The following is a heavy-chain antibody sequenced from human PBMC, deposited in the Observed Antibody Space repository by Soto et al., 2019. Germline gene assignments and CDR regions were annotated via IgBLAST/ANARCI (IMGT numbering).Heavy chain of an antibody. V-gene: IGHV1-18*04. CDR1: GYTFTSYG. D-gene: IGHD3-22*01. J-gene: IGHJ5*02. Sequence: ASVQVSCKASGYTFTSYGISWVRQAPGQGLEWMGWISAYNGNTKYEQKLQGRVTMNTDTSTSTAYMELRSLRSDDTAVYYCARQGTKYYYDSSGPGPWGQGTLVTVSS. CDR2: ISAYNGNT. CDR3: ARQGTKYYYDSSGPGP.